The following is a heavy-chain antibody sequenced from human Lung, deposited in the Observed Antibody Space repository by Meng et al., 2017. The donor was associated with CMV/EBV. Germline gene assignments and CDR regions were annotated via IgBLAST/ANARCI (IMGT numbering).Heavy chain of an antibody. Sequence: SETLSLXCTVSGGSVSSGSYYWSWIRQPPGKGLEWIGYIYYSGSTNYNPSLKSRVTISVDTSTNQFSLKLSSVTAADTAVYYGARDPRLCSSTSCYGYWGKGTXVTVSS. CDR3: ARDPRLCSSTSCYGY. CDR1: GGSVSSGSYY. CDR2: IYYSGST. D-gene: IGHD2-2*01. V-gene: IGHV4-61*01. J-gene: IGHJ4*02.